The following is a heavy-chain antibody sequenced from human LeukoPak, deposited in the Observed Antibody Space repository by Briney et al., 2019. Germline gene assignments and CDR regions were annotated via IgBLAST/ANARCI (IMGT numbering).Heavy chain of an antibody. V-gene: IGHV1-2*02. CDR1: GYTFTSYD. CDR3: ARVVQLWLLRGYFDY. Sequence: ASVKVSCKASGYTFTSYDINWVRQATGQGLEWMGWINPNSGGTNYAQKFQGRVTMTRDTSISTAYMELSRLRSDDTAVYYCARVVQLWLLRGYFDYWGQGTLVTVSS. D-gene: IGHD5-18*01. J-gene: IGHJ4*02. CDR2: INPNSGGT.